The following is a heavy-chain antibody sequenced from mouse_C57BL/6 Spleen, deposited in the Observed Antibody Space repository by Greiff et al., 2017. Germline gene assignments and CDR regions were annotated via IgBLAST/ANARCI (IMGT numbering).Heavy chain of an antibody. CDR3: SRGGNPCLDY. V-gene: IGHV1-82*01. CDR2: IYPGDGDT. CDR1: GYAFSSSW. D-gene: IGHD2-1*01. J-gene: IGHJ2*01. Sequence: QVQLQQSGPELVKPGASVKISCKASGYAFSSSWMNWVKQRPGKGLEWIGRIYPGDGDTNYNGKFKGKATLTADKSSSTAYMQLSSLTSEDSAVXFCSRGGNPCLDYWGQGTTLTVSS.